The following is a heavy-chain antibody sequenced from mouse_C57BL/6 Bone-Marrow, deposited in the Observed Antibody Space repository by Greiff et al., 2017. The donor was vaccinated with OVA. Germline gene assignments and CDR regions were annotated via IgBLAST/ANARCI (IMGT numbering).Heavy chain of an antibody. Sequence: EVQLQQSVAELVRPGASVKLSCTASGFNIKNTYMHWVKQRPEQGLEWIGRIDPANGHTKYAPKFQGKATITADTSSNTAYLQLSSLTSEDTAIYSCAKRPYDYVRWVDYWGQGTTLTVSS. V-gene: IGHV14-3*01. D-gene: IGHD2-4*01. J-gene: IGHJ2*01. CDR1: GFNIKNTY. CDR3: AKRPYDYVRWVDY. CDR2: IDPANGHT.